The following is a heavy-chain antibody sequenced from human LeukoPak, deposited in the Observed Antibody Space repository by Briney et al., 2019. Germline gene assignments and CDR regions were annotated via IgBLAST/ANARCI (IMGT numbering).Heavy chain of an antibody. V-gene: IGHV3-53*04. J-gene: IGHJ3*02. Sequence: PGGSLRLSCAASGFSVSTNYMSWVRQAPGRGLEWVAAIYSGGSTYYADSVKGRVTISRNDSKNTLYLQMNSLRAEDTAVYYCARAGVLRFLEDAFDIWGQGTMVTVSS. D-gene: IGHD3-3*01. CDR3: ARAGVLRFLEDAFDI. CDR2: IYSGGST. CDR1: GFSVSTNY.